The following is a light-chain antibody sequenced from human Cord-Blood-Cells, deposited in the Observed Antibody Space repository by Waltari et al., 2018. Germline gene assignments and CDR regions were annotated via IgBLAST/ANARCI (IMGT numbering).Light chain of an antibody. CDR1: SSHVGRYNL. CDR3: CSYAGSSTV. Sequence: QSALTQPASVSGSPGPSIPIPCTATSSHVGRYNLVSWYQPHPCKAPKLMIYEGSKRPSGVSNRFSGSKSGNTASLTISGLQAEDEADYYCCSYAGSSTVFGGGTQLTVL. V-gene: IGLV2-23*01. J-gene: IGLJ7*01. CDR2: EGS.